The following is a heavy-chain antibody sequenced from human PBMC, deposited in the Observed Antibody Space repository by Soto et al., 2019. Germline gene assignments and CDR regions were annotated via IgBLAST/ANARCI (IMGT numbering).Heavy chain of an antibody. CDR1: GYTFTSYG. Sequence: ASVKVSCKASGYTFTSYGISWVRQAPGQGLEWMGWISAYNGNTNYAQKLQGRVTMTTDTSTSTAYMELRSLRSDDTAVYYCARDFGYCSGGSCSVDYWGQGTLVTVSS. D-gene: IGHD2-15*01. V-gene: IGHV1-18*04. CDR2: ISAYNGNT. J-gene: IGHJ4*02. CDR3: ARDFGYCSGGSCSVDY.